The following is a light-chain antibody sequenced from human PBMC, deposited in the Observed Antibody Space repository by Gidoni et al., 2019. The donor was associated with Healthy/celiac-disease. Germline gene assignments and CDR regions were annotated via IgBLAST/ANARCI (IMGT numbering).Light chain of an antibody. Sequence: DIQMTQSPSSLSASVGDRVTITCRASQSIRSYLNWYQQKPGKAPKLLNYAASSLQSGVPSRFSGSGSGTDFTLTISSLQPEDFATYYCQQSYSTPPEYTFGQGTKLEIK. J-gene: IGKJ2*01. CDR2: AAS. CDR3: QQSYSTPPEYT. V-gene: IGKV1-39*01. CDR1: QSIRSY.